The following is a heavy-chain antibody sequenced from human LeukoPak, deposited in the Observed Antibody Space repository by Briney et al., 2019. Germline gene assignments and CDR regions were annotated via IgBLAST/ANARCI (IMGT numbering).Heavy chain of an antibody. V-gene: IGHV3-23*01. CDR2: IGGSGGST. D-gene: IGHD3-10*01. J-gene: IGHJ4*02. CDR1: GFTFSSYA. Sequence: GGSLRLSCAASGFTFSSYAMSWVRQAPGKGLEWVSAIGGSGGSTYYADSVKGRFTISRDNSKNTLYLQMNSLRAEDTAVYYCAKGPAGHYYGSGSYYNGFDYWGQGTLVTVSS. CDR3: AKGPAGHYYGSGSYYNGFDY.